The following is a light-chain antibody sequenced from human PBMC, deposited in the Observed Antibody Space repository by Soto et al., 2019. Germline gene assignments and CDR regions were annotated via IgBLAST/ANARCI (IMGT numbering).Light chain of an antibody. CDR1: QSVSSW. Sequence: DVQMSQSPSTLSASVGDRVTITFRASQSVSSWLAWYQQKPGRAPKLLIYKASSLESGVPSTFSGSGSGTEFTLTISSLQPDDFATYYCQQYNSSPTFGQGTKV. J-gene: IGKJ1*01. CDR2: KAS. CDR3: QQYNSSPT. V-gene: IGKV1-5*03.